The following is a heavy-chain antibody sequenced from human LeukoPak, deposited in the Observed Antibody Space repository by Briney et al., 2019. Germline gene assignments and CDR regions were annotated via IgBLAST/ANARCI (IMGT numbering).Heavy chain of an antibody. D-gene: IGHD3-10*01. CDR2: INHSGST. V-gene: IGHV4-34*01. Sequence: SETLSLTCAVYGGSFSGYYWGWIRQPPGKGLEWIGEINHSGSTNYNPSLKSRVTISVDTSKNQFSLKLSSVTAADTAVYYCAREVVYGSGNNWFDPWGQGTLGTVS. CDR3: AREVVYGSGNNWFDP. CDR1: GGSFSGYY. J-gene: IGHJ5*02.